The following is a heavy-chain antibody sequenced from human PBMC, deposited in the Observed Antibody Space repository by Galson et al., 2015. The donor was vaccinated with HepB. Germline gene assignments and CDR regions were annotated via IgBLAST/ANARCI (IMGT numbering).Heavy chain of an antibody. CDR2: IYYSGRT. CDR3: ARRGTIGDWAFDY. Sequence: LSLTCSVSGGSISSRTYYWGWIRQPPGKGLEWIGSIYYSGRTYYKPSLKSRVTISVDTSKNQFSLKLSSVTAADTAVYYCARRGTIGDWAFDYWGQGTLVTVSS. D-gene: IGHD2-21*01. J-gene: IGHJ4*02. V-gene: IGHV4-39*01. CDR1: GGSISSRTYY.